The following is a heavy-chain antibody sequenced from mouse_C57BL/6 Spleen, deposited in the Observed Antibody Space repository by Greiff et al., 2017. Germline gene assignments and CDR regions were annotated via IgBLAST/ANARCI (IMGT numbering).Heavy chain of an antibody. CDR1: GFTFSDYG. D-gene: IGHD1-1*01. V-gene: IGHV5-17*01. J-gene: IGHJ4*01. Sequence: EVQLVESGGGLVKPGGSLKLSCAASGFTFSDYGMHWVRQALEKGLGWVAYISSGSSTLNYADTVKGRFTISRDNAKNTLFLQVTSLRSEDTAMYYCARQDDGSSPYAMDYWGQGTSVTVAS. CDR2: ISSGSSTL. CDR3: ARQDDGSSPYAMDY.